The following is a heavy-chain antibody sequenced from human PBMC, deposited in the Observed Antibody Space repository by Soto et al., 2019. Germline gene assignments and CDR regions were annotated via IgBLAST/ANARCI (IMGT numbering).Heavy chain of an antibody. J-gene: IGHJ4*02. CDR2: ITTDKGKT. Sequence: ASVKVSCKTSGYTFTSYGISWVRQAPGQGLEWMGWITTDKGKTTYAQKFQGRVTMTTDTSTSTGYMELRSLRSDDTAVHYCATRSPAFDYWGQGTLVTVSS. CDR1: GYTFTSYG. CDR3: ATRSPAFDY. V-gene: IGHV1-18*01.